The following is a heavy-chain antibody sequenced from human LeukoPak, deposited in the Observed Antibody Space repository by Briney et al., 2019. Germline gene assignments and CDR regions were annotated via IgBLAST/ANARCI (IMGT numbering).Heavy chain of an antibody. CDR1: GYAFTRYG. V-gene: IGHV1-18*01. CDR3: ARDEYYFDSSGFYGTFDY. D-gene: IGHD3-22*01. CDR2: ISAYNDNT. Sequence: ASVKVSCKASGYAFTRYGISWVRQAPGQGLEWMGWISAYNDNTNYARELQGRVTMTTDTSTSTAYMELRSLGSDDTAVYYCARDEYYFDSSGFYGTFDYWGQGTLVTVSS. J-gene: IGHJ4*02.